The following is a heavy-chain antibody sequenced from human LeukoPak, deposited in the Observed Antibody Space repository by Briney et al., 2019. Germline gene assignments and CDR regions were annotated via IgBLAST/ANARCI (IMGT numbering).Heavy chain of an antibody. D-gene: IGHD1-26*01. V-gene: IGHV4-59*01. CDR3: ARYRGSSLDY. CDR1: GGSISAYY. J-gene: IGHJ4*02. Sequence: PSETLSLTCTVSGGSISAYYWSWIRQPPGKGLECIGYIYYSGSTNYNPSLESRVTISVDTSKDQFSLRLSSVTAADTAVYYCARYRGSSLDYWGQGTLVTVSS. CDR2: IYYSGST.